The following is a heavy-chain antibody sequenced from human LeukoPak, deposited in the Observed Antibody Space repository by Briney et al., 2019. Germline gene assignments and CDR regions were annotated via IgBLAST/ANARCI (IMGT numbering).Heavy chain of an antibody. CDR1: GYSFTSYW. J-gene: IGHJ6*03. V-gene: IGHV5-51*01. Sequence: GESLKISCKGSGYSFTSYWIGWVRQMPGKGLEWMGIIYPGDSDTRYSPSFQGQVTISADKSISTAYLQWSSLKASDTARYYCAKTGRYCSGGSCYSYYYYYMDVWGKGTTVTVSS. CDR3: AKTGRYCSGGSCYSYYYYYMDV. CDR2: IYPGDSDT. D-gene: IGHD2-15*01.